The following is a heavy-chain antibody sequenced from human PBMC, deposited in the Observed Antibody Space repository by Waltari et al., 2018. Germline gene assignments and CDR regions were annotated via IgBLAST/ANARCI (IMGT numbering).Heavy chain of an antibody. D-gene: IGHD6-19*01. CDR1: GGSISSHY. CDR2: IYYSGST. V-gene: IGHV4-59*11. Sequence: QVQLQESGPGLVKPSETLSLTCTVSGGSISSHYWRWIRQPPGKGLEWIGYIYYSGSTNYNPSLKSRVTISVDTSKNQFSLKLSSVTAADTAVYYCARRVYSSGWLDYWGQGTLVTVSS. J-gene: IGHJ4*02. CDR3: ARRVYSSGWLDY.